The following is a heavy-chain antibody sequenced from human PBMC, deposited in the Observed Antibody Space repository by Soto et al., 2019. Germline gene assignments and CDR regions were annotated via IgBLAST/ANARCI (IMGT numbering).Heavy chain of an antibody. CDR3: AGDRSSSFWGLLRNLEASDF. V-gene: IGHV3-30*04. CDR2: ISYDGNNK. CDR1: GFSFSKFA. J-gene: IGHJ4*01. D-gene: IGHD3-16*01. Sequence: GGSLRLSCAASGFSFSKFAMHWVRQAPGKGLEWVSVISYDGNNKQYVDSVKGRFTISRDNSKSTLYLEMNNLRIEDTAVYYWAGDRSSSFWGLLRNLEASDFGGKGTLAPV.